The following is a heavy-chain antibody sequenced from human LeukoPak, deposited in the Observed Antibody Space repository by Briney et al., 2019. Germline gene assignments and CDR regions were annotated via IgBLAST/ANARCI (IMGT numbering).Heavy chain of an antibody. J-gene: IGHJ4*02. V-gene: IGHV4-34*01. CDR3: ARRSGPDWIDY. Sequence: SETLSLTCAVYGGSFSGYYWSWIRQPAGKGLEWIGEINHSGSTNYNPSLKSRVTISVDTSKNQFSLKLSSVTAADTAVYYCARRSGPDWIDYWGQGTLVTVSS. CDR2: INHSGST. D-gene: IGHD1-1*01. CDR1: GGSFSGYY.